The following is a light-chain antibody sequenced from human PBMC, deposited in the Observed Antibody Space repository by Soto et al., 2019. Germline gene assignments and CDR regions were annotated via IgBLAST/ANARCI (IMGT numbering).Light chain of an antibody. J-gene: IGKJ2*01. Sequence: EIVLTQSPATLSLSPGERATLSCRASQSVSSYLAWYQQKPGQAPRPLIYDASARAIGIPARFSGSGSGTDFTLTISSLEPEDFAVYYCQQRSNLPGTFGQGTKLEIK. V-gene: IGKV3-11*01. CDR3: QQRSNLPGT. CDR2: DAS. CDR1: QSVSSY.